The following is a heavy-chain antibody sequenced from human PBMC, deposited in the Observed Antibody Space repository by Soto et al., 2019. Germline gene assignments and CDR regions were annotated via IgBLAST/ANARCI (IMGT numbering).Heavy chain of an antibody. Sequence: PSETLSLTCTVSGGSISSGGYYWSWIRQHPGKGLEWIGYIYYSGSTYYNPSLKSRVTISVDTSKNQFSLKLSSVTAADTAVYYCARERPLRDPSGMDVWGQGTTVTVSS. V-gene: IGHV4-31*03. CDR1: GGSISSGGYY. CDR3: ARERPLRDPSGMDV. J-gene: IGHJ6*02. CDR2: IYYSGST.